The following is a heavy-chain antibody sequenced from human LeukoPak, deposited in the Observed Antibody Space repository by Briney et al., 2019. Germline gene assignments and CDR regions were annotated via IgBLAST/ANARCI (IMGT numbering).Heavy chain of an antibody. Sequence: SETLSLTCTVSGGSISSYYWSWIRQPPGKGLEWIGYIYYSGSTNYNPSLKSRVTISVDTSKNQFSLKLSSVTTADTAVYYCARWVQVARYYYMDVWGKGTTVTVSS. J-gene: IGHJ6*03. V-gene: IGHV4-59*01. CDR3: ARWVQVARYYYMDV. CDR1: GGSISSYY. D-gene: IGHD2-8*02. CDR2: IYYSGST.